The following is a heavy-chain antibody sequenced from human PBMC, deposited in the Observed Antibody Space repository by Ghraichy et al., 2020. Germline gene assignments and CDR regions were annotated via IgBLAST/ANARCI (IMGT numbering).Heavy chain of an antibody. J-gene: IGHJ4*02. Sequence: GGSLRLSCAASGFTFSSYSMNWVRQAPGKGLEWVSYISSSSSTIYYADSVKGRFTISRDNAKNSLYLQMNSLRDEDTAVYYCARKFYYYDSSGYYYVEVGFDYWGQGTLVTVSS. CDR2: ISSSSSTI. V-gene: IGHV3-48*02. D-gene: IGHD3-22*01. CDR1: GFTFSSYS. CDR3: ARKFYYYDSSGYYYVEVGFDY.